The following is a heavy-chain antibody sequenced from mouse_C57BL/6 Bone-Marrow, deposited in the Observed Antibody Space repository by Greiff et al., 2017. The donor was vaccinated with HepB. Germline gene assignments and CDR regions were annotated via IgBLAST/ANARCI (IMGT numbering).Heavy chain of an antibody. CDR2: ISSGGSYT. CDR1: GFTFSSYG. J-gene: IGHJ3*01. V-gene: IGHV5-6*01. D-gene: IGHD1-1*01. Sequence: DVHLVESGGDLVKPGGSLKLSCAASGFTFSSYGMSWVRQTPDKRLEWVATISSGGSYTYYPDSVKGRFTISRDNAKNTLYLQMSSLKSEDTAMYYCARSSYPAWFAYWGQGTLVTVSA. CDR3: ARSSYPAWFAY.